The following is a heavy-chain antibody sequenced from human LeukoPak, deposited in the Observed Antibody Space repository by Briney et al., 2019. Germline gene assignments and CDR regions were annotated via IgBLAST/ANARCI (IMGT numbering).Heavy chain of an antibody. V-gene: IGHV1-69*05. J-gene: IGHJ4*02. CDR3: AGYGPPLDYYFDY. Sequence: SVNVSCKASGGTFTSYAISWVRQAPGQRLEWMAGIMPIFGTANYAQKFQGRVTITTDESTSTAYMELSSLRSEDTAVYYCAGYGPPLDYYFDYWGQGTLVTVSS. D-gene: IGHD3-10*01. CDR1: GGTFTSYA. CDR2: IMPIFGTA.